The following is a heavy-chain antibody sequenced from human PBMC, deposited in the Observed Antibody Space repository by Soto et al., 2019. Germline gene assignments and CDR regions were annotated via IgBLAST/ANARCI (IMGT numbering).Heavy chain of an antibody. D-gene: IGHD3-3*01. J-gene: IGHJ3*02. Sequence: EVQLVESGGGLVQPGGSLRLSCAASGFTFSSYWVSWVRQAPGKGLEWVANIKQDGSEKYYVDSVKGRFTISRDNAKNSLYLQMNSLRAEDTAVYYCARDQGYDFWSGYYTDAFDIWGQGTMVTVSS. V-gene: IGHV3-7*01. CDR1: GFTFSSYW. CDR3: ARDQGYDFWSGYYTDAFDI. CDR2: IKQDGSEK.